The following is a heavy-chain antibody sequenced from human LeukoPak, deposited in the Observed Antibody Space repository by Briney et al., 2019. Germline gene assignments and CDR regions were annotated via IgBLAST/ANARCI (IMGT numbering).Heavy chain of an antibody. D-gene: IGHD2-15*01. J-gene: IGHJ5*02. CDR1: GFTFSSYA. Sequence: GGSLRLFCAASGFTFSSYAMSWVRQAPGKGLEWVSDISGSGGSTYYADSVKGRFTISRDNSKNTLYLQMNSLRAEDTAVYYCAKAPYCSGGSCYSLDPWFDPWGQGTLVTVSS. CDR2: ISGSGGST. V-gene: IGHV3-23*01. CDR3: AKAPYCSGGSCYSLDPWFDP.